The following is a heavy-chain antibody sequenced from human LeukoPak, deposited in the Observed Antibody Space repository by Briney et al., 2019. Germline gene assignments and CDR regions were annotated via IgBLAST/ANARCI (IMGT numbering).Heavy chain of an antibody. D-gene: IGHD3-3*01. V-gene: IGHV1-69*05. CDR3: ARARPERITNFGVVRDTPYYFDY. J-gene: IGHJ4*02. CDR2: IIPIFGTA. Sequence: SVKVSCKASGGTFSSYAISWVRQAPGQGLEWMGGIIPIFGTANYAQKFQGRVTITTDESTSTAYMELSSLRSEDTAAYYCARARPERITNFGVVRDTPYYFDYWGQGTLVTVSS. CDR1: GGTFSSYA.